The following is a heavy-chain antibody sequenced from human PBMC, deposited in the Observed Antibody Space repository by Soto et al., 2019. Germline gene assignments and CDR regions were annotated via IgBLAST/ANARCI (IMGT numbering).Heavy chain of an antibody. CDR1: GGSISSGGYY. CDR3: ASGKNDFWSGYYPRDYYYYGMYV. J-gene: IGHJ6*02. V-gene: IGHV4-31*03. Sequence: QVQLQESGPGLVKPSQTLSLTCTVSGGSISSGGYYWSWIRQHPGKGLEWIGYIYYSGSTYYNPSLKSRLTISVDTSKNQFALKLSSVTAADTAVYYCASGKNDFWSGYYPRDYYYYGMYVCGQGTTVTVSS. D-gene: IGHD3-3*01. CDR2: IYYSGST.